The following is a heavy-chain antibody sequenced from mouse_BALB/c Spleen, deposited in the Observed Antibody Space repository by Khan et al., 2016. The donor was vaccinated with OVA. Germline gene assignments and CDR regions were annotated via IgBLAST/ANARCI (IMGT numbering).Heavy chain of an antibody. CDR2: IWGDGST. D-gene: IGHD3-3*01. CDR3: ARELQLGGVAY. V-gene: IGHV2-6-7*01. Sequence: VQLQESGPGLVAPSQSLSITCTVSGFSLTGYGVNWVRQPPGKGLEWLGMIWGDGSTDYNSALKSRLSIKKDNSKSKAFLKMNSLQIDDTARYYYARELQLGGVAYWGQGTLVTVSA. J-gene: IGHJ3*01. CDR1: GFSLTGYG.